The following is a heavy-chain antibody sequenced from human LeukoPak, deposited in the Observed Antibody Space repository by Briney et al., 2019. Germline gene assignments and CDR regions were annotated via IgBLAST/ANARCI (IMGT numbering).Heavy chain of an antibody. CDR3: VRGGYCGSSICYSLNAFDI. D-gene: IGHD2-2*01. CDR1: GFTFSNYE. J-gene: IGHJ3*02. Sequence: GGSLRLSCAAYGFTFSNYEMNWVRQAPGKGLEWVPYIRTAGSTIYYADSVKGRFTISRDDANNSLYLQMNSLRAEDTAVYYCVRGGYCGSSICYSLNAFDIWGQGTTVTVSA. V-gene: IGHV3-48*03. CDR2: IRTAGSTI.